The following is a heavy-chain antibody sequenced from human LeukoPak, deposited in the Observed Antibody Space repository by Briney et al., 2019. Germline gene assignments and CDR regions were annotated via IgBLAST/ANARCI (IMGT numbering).Heavy chain of an antibody. Sequence: RGSLRLSCSASGFAFSTSDMNWVRQAQGKGLEWISYISGSGAVQYYADSVRGRFIISRDNGKNSLFLQMNSLTAEDTATYYCARAQERYDYGGYGWFDPWGQGTLVTVSS. J-gene: IGHJ5*02. CDR2: ISGSGAVQ. CDR3: ARAQERYDYGGYGWFDP. D-gene: IGHD4-17*01. CDR1: GFAFSTSD. V-gene: IGHV3-48*03.